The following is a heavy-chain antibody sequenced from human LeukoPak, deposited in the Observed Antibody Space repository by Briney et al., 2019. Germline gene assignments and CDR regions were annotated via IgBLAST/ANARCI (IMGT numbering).Heavy chain of an antibody. Sequence: ASVKVSCKASGYTFTSYGISWVRQAPGQGLEWMGWISAYNGNTNYAQKLQGRVTMTTDTSTSTAYMELRSLRSDDTAVYYCAGAREKWERLRDFDYWGQGTLVTVSS. V-gene: IGHV1-18*01. J-gene: IGHJ4*02. D-gene: IGHD1-26*01. CDR1: GYTFTSYG. CDR2: ISAYNGNT. CDR3: AGAREKWERLRDFDY.